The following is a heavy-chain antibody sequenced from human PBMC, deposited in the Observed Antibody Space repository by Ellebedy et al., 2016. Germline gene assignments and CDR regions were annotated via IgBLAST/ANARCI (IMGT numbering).Heavy chain of an antibody. CDR1: GDSISSYY. CDR3: ARRIVAAAATVFDY. J-gene: IGHJ4*02. V-gene: IGHV4-59*08. CDR2: IYFTGGT. Sequence: SETLSLTCTVSGDSISSYYWTWIRQPPGKGLEWIEYIYFTGGTIYNPSLKSRVTISVDTSKNQFSLKLTSVTAADTAVYYCARRIVAAAATVFDYWGQGTLVTVSS. D-gene: IGHD6-13*01.